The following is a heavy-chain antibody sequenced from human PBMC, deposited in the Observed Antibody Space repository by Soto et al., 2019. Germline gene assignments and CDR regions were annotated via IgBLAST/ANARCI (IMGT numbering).Heavy chain of an antibody. D-gene: IGHD2-21*02. CDR1: GFTFSDYY. CDR2: ISSSSSYT. CDR3: ARLVSDGLCMDV. J-gene: IGHJ6*02. Sequence: KPGGSLRLSCAASGFTFSDYYMSWIRQAPGKGLEWGSYISSSSSYTNYADSVKGRFTISRDNAKNSLSLQMNSLRAEDTAVYSCARLVSDGLCMDVWGPGTTLTVSS. V-gene: IGHV3-11*03.